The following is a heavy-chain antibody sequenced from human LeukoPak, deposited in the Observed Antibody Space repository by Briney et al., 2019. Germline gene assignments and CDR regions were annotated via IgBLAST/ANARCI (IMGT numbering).Heavy chain of an antibody. V-gene: IGHV4-34*01. CDR3: ARGRYSSLNYYYYYYMDV. D-gene: IGHD6-13*01. CDR2: INHSGST. CDR1: GGSFSGYY. J-gene: IGHJ6*03. Sequence: PSETLSLTCAVYGGSFSGYYWSWIRQPPGKGLEWIGEINHSGSTNYNPSLKSRVTISVDTSKNQFSLKLSSVTAADTAVYYCARGRYSSLNYYYYYYMDVGGKGTTVTVSS.